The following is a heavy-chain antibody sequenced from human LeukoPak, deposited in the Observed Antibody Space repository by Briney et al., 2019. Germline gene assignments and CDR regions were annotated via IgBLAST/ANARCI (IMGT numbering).Heavy chain of an antibody. CDR3: ARDPARDWYFDL. CDR1: GGSISSSTSY. D-gene: IGHD3-10*01. V-gene: IGHV4-39*07. CDR2: VYYSGSI. J-gene: IGHJ2*01. Sequence: PSETLSLTCTVSGGSISSSTSYWGWIRQPPGKGLEWIGSVYYSGSIYYNPSLKSRVTISVDTSKNQSSLKLSSVTAANTAVYYCARDPARDWYFDLWGRGTLVTVSS.